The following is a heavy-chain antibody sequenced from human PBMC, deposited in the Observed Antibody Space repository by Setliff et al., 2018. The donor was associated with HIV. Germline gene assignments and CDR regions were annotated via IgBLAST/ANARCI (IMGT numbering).Heavy chain of an antibody. CDR2: IYNSGSI. D-gene: IGHD6-19*01. CDR3: ARPRRVRSRAWYWFDI. Sequence: SETLSLTCKVSGAPISSYYWNWIRQHPEKVLEWIGYIYNSGSIYYNPSLQSRVNISVDSSKNQFSLNLFSVTAADTAVYYCARPRRVRSRAWYWFDIWGQGTLVTVSS. V-gene: IGHV4-59*08. J-gene: IGHJ5*02. CDR1: GAPISSYY.